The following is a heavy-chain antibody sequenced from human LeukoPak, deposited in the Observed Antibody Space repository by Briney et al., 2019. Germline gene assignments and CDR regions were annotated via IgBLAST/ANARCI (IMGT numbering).Heavy chain of an antibody. Sequence: SETLSLTCTVSGGSISGYYWSWIRQPPGKGLEWIGGIYYSGSTNYNPSLTSRVTMSADTSKNQYSLKLNSVTAADTAVYYCARGWDGIAVAGSFDYWGQGTLVTVSS. CDR1: GGSISGYY. V-gene: IGHV4-59*01. D-gene: IGHD6-19*01. J-gene: IGHJ4*02. CDR3: ARGWDGIAVAGSFDY. CDR2: IYYSGST.